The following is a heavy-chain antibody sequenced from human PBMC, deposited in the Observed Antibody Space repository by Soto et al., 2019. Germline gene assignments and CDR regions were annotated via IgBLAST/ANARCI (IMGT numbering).Heavy chain of an antibody. Sequence: SVKVSCKASGGTFSSYAISWVRQAPGQGLEWMGGIIPIFGTANYAQKFQGRVTITADESTSTAYMELSSLRSEDTAVYYCARSTNYGGSDWLLRADYYYHYVMAVCGQGTTVPVSS. CDR3: ARSTNYGGSDWLLRADYYYHYVMAV. CDR2: IIPIFGTA. D-gene: IGHD3-9*01. J-gene: IGHJ6*02. V-gene: IGHV1-69*13. CDR1: GGTFSSYA.